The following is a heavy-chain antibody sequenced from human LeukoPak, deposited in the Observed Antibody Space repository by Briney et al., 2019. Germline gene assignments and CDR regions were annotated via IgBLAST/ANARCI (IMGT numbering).Heavy chain of an antibody. Sequence: GGSLRLSCAASGFTFRSYWMSWVRQAPGKGLEWVANIKLDGSEKYYADSVKGRFTISRDNAKNSPYLQMNSLRAEDTAMYYCARKPGSHLDYWGQGTLVTVSS. D-gene: IGHD1-1*01. CDR3: ARKPGSHLDY. CDR1: GFTFRSYW. CDR2: IKLDGSEK. V-gene: IGHV3-7*01. J-gene: IGHJ4*02.